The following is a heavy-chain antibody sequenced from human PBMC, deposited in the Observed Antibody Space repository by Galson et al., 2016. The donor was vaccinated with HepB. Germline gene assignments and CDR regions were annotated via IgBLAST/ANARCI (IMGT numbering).Heavy chain of an antibody. Sequence: SLRLSCAVSGFTFSSFDVSWVRQAPGKGLEWVSVISGSGASTYPADSVKGRFTISRDNSKNTLYLQMNSLRGEDTAFYYCAKSYGSGSRWPLEYWGQGTLVTVSS. CDR2: ISGSGAST. CDR3: AKSYGSGSRWPLEY. V-gene: IGHV3-23*01. CDR1: GFTFSSFD. J-gene: IGHJ4*02. D-gene: IGHD3-10*01.